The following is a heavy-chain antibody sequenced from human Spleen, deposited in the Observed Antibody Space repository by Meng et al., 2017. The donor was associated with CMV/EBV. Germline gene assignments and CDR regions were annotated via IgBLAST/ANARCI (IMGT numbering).Heavy chain of an antibody. V-gene: IGHV3-7*01. Sequence: GESLKISCEASEFTFSGYWMSWVRQAPGKGLEWVANIKQDGSEKNYVDSVKGRFTISRDNAKNSLYLQMNSLRAEDTAVYYCARDNHGFGELREDVWGQGITVTVSS. CDR2: IKQDGSEK. J-gene: IGHJ6*02. CDR1: EFTFSGYW. D-gene: IGHD3-10*01. CDR3: ARDNHGFGELREDV.